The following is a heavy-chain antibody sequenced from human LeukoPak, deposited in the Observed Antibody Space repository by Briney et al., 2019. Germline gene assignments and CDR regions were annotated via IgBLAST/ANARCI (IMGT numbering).Heavy chain of an antibody. CDR3: ARDRAIILFGAFDI. CDR1: GFTFSSDS. V-gene: IGHV3-21*01. CDR2: ISGSNYI. D-gene: IGHD3-3*01. J-gene: IGHJ3*02. Sequence: GSLRLSCAVSGFTFSSDSMNWVRQAPGKGLEWVSSISGSNYIYYADSVKGRFTISRDNAKNSLYLQMNSLRAEDTAVYYCARDRAIILFGAFDIWGQGTMVTVSS.